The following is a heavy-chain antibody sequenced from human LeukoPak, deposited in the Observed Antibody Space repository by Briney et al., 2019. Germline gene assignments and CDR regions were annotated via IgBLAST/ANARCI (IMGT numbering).Heavy chain of an antibody. CDR3: ARGTMIRGYNWFDP. J-gene: IGHJ5*02. V-gene: IGHV3-7*04. CDR1: GFTFSSYW. Sequence: QTGGSLRLSCAASGFTFSSYWMSWVRQAPGKGLEWVANMKQDGSEKYYVDSVKGRFTISRDNAKNSLYLQMNSLRAEDTAAYYCARGTMIRGYNWFDPWGQGTLVTVSS. CDR2: MKQDGSEK. D-gene: IGHD3-10*01.